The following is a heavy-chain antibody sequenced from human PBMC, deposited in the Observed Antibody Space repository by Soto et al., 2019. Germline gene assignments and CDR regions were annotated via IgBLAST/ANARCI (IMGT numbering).Heavy chain of an antibody. D-gene: IGHD3-22*01. CDR2: ISSSSSTI. Sequence: PGGSLRLSCAASGFTFSSYSMNWVRQAPGKGLEWVSYISSSSSTIYYADSVKGRFTISRDNAKNSLYLQMNSLRAEDTAVYYCARDRYSPDYYDSSGYYWFPDYWGQGTLVTVSS. J-gene: IGHJ4*02. CDR1: GFTFSSYS. V-gene: IGHV3-48*01. CDR3: ARDRYSPDYYDSSGYYWFPDY.